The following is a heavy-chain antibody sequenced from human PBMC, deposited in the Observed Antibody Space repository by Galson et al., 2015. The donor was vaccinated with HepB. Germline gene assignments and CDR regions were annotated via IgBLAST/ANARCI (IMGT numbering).Heavy chain of an antibody. CDR2: IKHDGREK. V-gene: IGHV3-7*03. CDR3: ARDKGVVRPRDWYVDL. Sequence: SLRLSCAASGFTFSRYWMSWVRQAPGKGPEWVANIKHDGREKHYVDSVEGRFTTSRDNAKNSLYLQVNSLRVEDTAVYYCARDKGVVRPRDWYVDLWGRGTLVTVSS. J-gene: IGHJ2*01. CDR1: GFTFSRYW. D-gene: IGHD3-3*01.